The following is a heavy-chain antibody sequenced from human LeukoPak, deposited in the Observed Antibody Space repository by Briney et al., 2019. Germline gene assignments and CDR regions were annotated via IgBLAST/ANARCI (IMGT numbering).Heavy chain of an antibody. CDR3: ARIYCGGDCRGYYYHYYMDV. D-gene: IGHD2-21*02. Sequence: SETLSLTCTVSGGSISSSLYHWGWIRQPPGKNLEWLGSIYYTGSTHYNPSLKSRVTISVDRSKNQFSLKLSSVTAADTAVYYCARIYCGGDCRGYYYHYYMDVWGKGTTVTISS. V-gene: IGHV4-39*07. J-gene: IGHJ6*03. CDR2: IYYTGST. CDR1: GGSISSSLYH.